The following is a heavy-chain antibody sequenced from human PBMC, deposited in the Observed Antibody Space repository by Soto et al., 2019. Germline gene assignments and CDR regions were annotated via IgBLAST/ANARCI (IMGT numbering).Heavy chain of an antibody. Sequence: SETLSLTCAVYGGSFSGYYWSWIHQPPGKGLEWIGEINHSGSTNYNPSLKSRVTISVDTSKNQFSLKLSSVTAADTAVYYCARAYSYGLFDYWGQGTLVTVSS. V-gene: IGHV4-34*01. D-gene: IGHD5-18*01. J-gene: IGHJ4*02. CDR3: ARAYSYGLFDY. CDR1: GGSFSGYY. CDR2: INHSGST.